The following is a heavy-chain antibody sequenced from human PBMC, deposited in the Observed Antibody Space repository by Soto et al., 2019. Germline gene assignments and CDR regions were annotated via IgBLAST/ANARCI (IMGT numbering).Heavy chain of an antibody. CDR2: MIPNSGNT. CDR1: GYTFTSYD. V-gene: IGHV1-8*01. D-gene: IGHD2-15*01. J-gene: IGHJ3*02. Sequence: ASGKVSCKASGYTFTSYDINWVRQATGQRVEKIVWMIPNSGNTGYAQKFHGRVTMTRITSISTAYFELSSLRSDDTAAYYCSIGGCLYCSGGSCYNDAFDIWGQGTMVTVSS. CDR3: SIGGCLYCSGGSCYNDAFDI.